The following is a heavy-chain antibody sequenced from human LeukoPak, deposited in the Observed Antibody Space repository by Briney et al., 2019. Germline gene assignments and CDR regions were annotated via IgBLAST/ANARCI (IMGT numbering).Heavy chain of an antibody. Sequence: GGSLRLSCAASGFTFSNSAMSWVRQAPGKGLEWVSSISSSSSSYIYYADSVKGRFTISRDNAKNSLYPQMNSLRAEDTAVYYCARVYYYYYYYMDVWGKGTTVTVSS. CDR1: GFTFSNSA. CDR2: ISSSSSSYI. V-gene: IGHV3-21*01. D-gene: IGHD5/OR15-5a*01. CDR3: ARVYYYYYYYMDV. J-gene: IGHJ6*03.